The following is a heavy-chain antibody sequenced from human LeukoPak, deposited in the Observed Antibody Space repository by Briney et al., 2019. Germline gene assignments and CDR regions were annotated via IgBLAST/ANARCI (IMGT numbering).Heavy chain of an antibody. Sequence: AGGSLRLSCAASGFTFSSYWMSWVRQAPGKGLEWVANIKQDGGEEVYVDSVRGRFTISRDNAKNSLLLQMNTLRPEDTAVYYCARDPYSSTWSYGMDVWGQGTTVTVSS. CDR1: GFTFSSYW. CDR3: ARDPYSSTWSYGMDV. D-gene: IGHD6-6*01. J-gene: IGHJ6*02. V-gene: IGHV3-7*05. CDR2: IKQDGGEE.